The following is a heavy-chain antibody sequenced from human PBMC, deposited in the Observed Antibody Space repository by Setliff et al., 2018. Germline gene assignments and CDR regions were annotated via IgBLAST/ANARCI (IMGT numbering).Heavy chain of an antibody. CDR3: ARDLAGATYYYYYGMDV. Sequence: TLSLTCTVSGYSISSGYYWGWIRQPPGKGLEWIGNMYHSGSTNYSPSLKSRVTISVDTSRNQFSLKLSSVTAADTAVYYCARDLAGATYYYYYGMDVWGQGTTVTVSS. V-gene: IGHV4-38-2*02. D-gene: IGHD1-26*01. J-gene: IGHJ6*02. CDR1: GYSISSGYY. CDR2: MYHSGST.